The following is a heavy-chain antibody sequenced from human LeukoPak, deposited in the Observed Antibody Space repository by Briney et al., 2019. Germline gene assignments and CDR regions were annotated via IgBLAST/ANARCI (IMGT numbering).Heavy chain of an antibody. D-gene: IGHD1-26*01. CDR3: AKEVRGSYYEWFDY. V-gene: IGHV3-23*01. CDR1: GFTFSSYA. J-gene: IGHJ4*02. CDR2: ISGSDGST. Sequence: PGGSLRLSCAASGFTFSSYAMSWVRQAPGKGLEWVSAISGSDGSTYCTDSVKGRFTISRDNSKNTLYLQMTSLRAEDTAVYYCAKEVRGSYYEWFDYWGQGTLVTVSS.